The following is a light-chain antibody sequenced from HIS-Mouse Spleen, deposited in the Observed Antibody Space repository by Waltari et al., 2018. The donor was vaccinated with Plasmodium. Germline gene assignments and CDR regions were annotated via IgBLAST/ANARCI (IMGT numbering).Light chain of an antibody. J-gene: IGKJ3*01. CDR3: QQYNNWSFT. V-gene: IGKV3-15*01. CDR1: QSVSSN. Sequence: EIVMTQSPATLSVSPGERATLSCRASQSVSSNLAWYQQKPGQAPRLLIYGASTRATGIPARFSGSGSGTELTLTISSLQSEDFAVYYCQQYNNWSFTFGPGTKVDIE. CDR2: GAS.